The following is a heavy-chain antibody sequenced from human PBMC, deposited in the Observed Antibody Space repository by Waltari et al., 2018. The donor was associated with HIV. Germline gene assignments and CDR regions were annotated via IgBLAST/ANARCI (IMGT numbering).Heavy chain of an antibody. J-gene: IGHJ4*02. CDR1: GGTFSSYA. D-gene: IGHD6-6*01. CDR2: IIPNLGTA. V-gene: IGHV1-69*12. CDR3: ARTLGQNGIAAFKILPDY. Sequence: QVQLVQSGAEVKKPGSSVKVSCKASGGTFSSYAISWVRQAPGQGLEWMGGIIPNLGTANYAQKVKGRVTITADESTSTAYMELSSLRSEDTAVYYCARTLGQNGIAAFKILPDYWGQGTLVTVSS.